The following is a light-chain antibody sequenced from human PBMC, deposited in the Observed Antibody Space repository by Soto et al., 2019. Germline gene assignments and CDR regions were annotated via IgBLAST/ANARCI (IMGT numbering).Light chain of an antibody. CDR2: EAS. Sequence: DIQLTQSPSTLSASVGDRVTISCRASQSISNWLAWYQQKPGIAPKLLIYEASRLESGVPSRFSGTGSGTEFTLTISSRQPDDFATYYCQQYSHFSTFGQGTKVDIK. J-gene: IGKJ1*01. V-gene: IGKV1-5*03. CDR1: QSISNW. CDR3: QQYSHFST.